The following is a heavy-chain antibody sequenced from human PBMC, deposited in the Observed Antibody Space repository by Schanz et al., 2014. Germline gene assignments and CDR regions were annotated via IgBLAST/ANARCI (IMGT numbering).Heavy chain of an antibody. CDR1: GFTFSSYA. Sequence: PGGSLRLSCAASGFTFSSYAMHWVRQAPGKGLEWVALISNDGSIKYYADSVEGRFTISRDNSRNTLYLQMNSLRTEDTAVYYCASPSGYSDYGTYFDVWGQGTLVTVSS. CDR2: ISNDGSIK. V-gene: IGHV3-30-3*01. D-gene: IGHD5-12*01. J-gene: IGHJ4*02. CDR3: ASPSGYSDYGTYFDV.